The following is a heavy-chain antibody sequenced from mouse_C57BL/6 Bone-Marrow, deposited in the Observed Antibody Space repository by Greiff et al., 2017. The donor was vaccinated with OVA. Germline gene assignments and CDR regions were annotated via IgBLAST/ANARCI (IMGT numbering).Heavy chain of an antibody. J-gene: IGHJ2*01. V-gene: IGHV1-69*01. CDR3: ARRRTTVVASLDY. D-gene: IGHD1-1*01. Sequence: QVQLKQPGAELVMPGASVKLSCQASGYTFTSYWMHWVKQRPGQGLEWIGEIDPSDSYTNYNQKFKGKSTLTVDKSSSTAYMQLSSLTSEDSAVYYCARRRTTVVASLDYWGQGTTLTVSS. CDR1: GYTFTSYW. CDR2: IDPSDSYT.